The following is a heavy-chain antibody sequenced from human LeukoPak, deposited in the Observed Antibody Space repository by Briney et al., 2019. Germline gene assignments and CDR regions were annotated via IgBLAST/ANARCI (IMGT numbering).Heavy chain of an antibody. J-gene: IGHJ4*02. CDR2: ISRSGET. CDR3: AREGSSGYDFDS. Sequence: SETLSLTCTVSGASISSSGYYWSWSRQHPGKGLEWIAYISRSGETYYNPSLKSRLTISIDTSTHQFFLRLTSVTAADTAVYYCAREGSSGYDFDSWGQGTLVTVSS. CDR1: GASISSSGYY. V-gene: IGHV4-31*03. D-gene: IGHD5-12*01.